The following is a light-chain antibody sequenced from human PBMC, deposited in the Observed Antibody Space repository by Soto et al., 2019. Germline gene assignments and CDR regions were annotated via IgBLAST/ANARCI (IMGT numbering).Light chain of an antibody. CDR2: KAP. V-gene: IGKV1-5*03. Sequence: DIQMTQSPSTLSGSVGDRVTITCWASQTISSWLAWYQQKPGKAPKLLIYKAPTLKSGVPSRFSGSGSGTEFTLTISSLQPDDFATYYCQHYNSYSEAFGQGTKVDIK. CDR3: QHYNSYSEA. CDR1: QTISSW. J-gene: IGKJ1*01.